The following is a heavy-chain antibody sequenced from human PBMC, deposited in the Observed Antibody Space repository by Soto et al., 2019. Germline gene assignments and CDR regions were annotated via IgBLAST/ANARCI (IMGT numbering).Heavy chain of an antibody. CDR1: GGTFSSYA. J-gene: IGHJ4*02. V-gene: IGHV1-69*01. D-gene: IGHD1-26*01. CDR2: IIPIFGTA. Sequence: QVQLVQSGAEVKKPGSSVKVSCKASGGTFSSYAISWVRQAPGPGLEWMGGIIPIFGTANYAQKFQGRVTITADESTSTAYMELSSLRSEDKAVYYCARDFPSLGIVGAVDYWGQGTLVTVSS. CDR3: ARDFPSLGIVGAVDY.